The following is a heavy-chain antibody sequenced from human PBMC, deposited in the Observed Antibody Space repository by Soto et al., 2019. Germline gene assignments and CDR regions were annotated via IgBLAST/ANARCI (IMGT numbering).Heavy chain of an antibody. Sequence: EGSLRLSCAASGFTFSSYAMHWVRQAPGKGLEWVAVISYDGSNKYYADSVKGRFTISRDNSKNTLYLQMNSLRAEDTAVYYCAKDAEQQQLAVNAEYFQHWGQGTLVTVSS. CDR3: AKDAEQQQLAVNAEYFQH. CDR1: GFTFSSYA. V-gene: IGHV3-30*18. J-gene: IGHJ1*01. CDR2: ISYDGSNK. D-gene: IGHD6-13*01.